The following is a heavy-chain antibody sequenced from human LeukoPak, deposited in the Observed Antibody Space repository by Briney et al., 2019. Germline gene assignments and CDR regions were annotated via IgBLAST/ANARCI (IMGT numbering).Heavy chain of an antibody. D-gene: IGHD3-16*01. CDR1: GFRFGSDW. CDR3: ARYYDPAVGDAFDI. J-gene: IGHJ3*02. CDR2: INPYGNEK. Sequence: GGSLRLSCAASGFRFGSDWMTWVRQAPGKGLEWVANINPYGNEKYYVDSVKGRFTISRDNGKNSLYLQLNSLRAEDTAVYYCARYYDPAVGDAFDIWGQGTMVTVSS. V-gene: IGHV3-7*01.